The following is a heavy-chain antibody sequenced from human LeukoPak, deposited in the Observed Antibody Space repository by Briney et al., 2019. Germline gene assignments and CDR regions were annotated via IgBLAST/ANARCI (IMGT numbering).Heavy chain of an antibody. CDR3: ARDRSSSWRVATFDY. Sequence: RPSETLSLTCAVYGGSFSGYYWSWIRQPPGKGLEWIGEINHSGSTNYNPSLKSRVTISVDTSKNQFSLKLSSVTAADTAVYYCARDRSSSWRVATFDYWGQGTLVTVSS. CDR2: INHSGST. V-gene: IGHV4-34*01. CDR1: GGSFSGYY. D-gene: IGHD6-13*01. J-gene: IGHJ4*02.